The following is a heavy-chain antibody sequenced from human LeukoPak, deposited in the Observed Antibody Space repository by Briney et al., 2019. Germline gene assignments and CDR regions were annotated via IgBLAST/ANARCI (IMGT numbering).Heavy chain of an antibody. V-gene: IGHV3-7*01. J-gene: IGHJ1*01. CDR3: TSWGDTTAEYFQR. D-gene: IGHD2-21*02. Sequence: VGSLRLSCAASGFTFSSYAMHWVRQAPGKGLEWVAHINPDGRDTYYVDSVKGRFTISRDNAENSMYLQMNSLRVEDTAVYYCTSWGDTTAEYFQRWGQGTLVTVSS. CDR1: GFTFSSYA. CDR2: INPDGRDT.